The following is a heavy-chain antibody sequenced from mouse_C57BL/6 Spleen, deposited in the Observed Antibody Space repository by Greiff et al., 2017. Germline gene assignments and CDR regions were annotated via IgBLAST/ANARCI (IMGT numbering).Heavy chain of an antibody. V-gene: IGHV5-9-1*02. CDR1: GFTFSSYA. CDR2: ISSGGDYI. J-gene: IGHJ3*01. Sequence: EVHLVESGEGLVKPGGSLKLSCAASGFTFSSYAMSWVRQTPEKRLEWVAYISSGGDYIYYADTVKGRFTISRDNARNTLYLQMSSLKSEDTAMYYCTRDGAGGFAYWGQGTLVTVSA. CDR3: TRDGAGGFAY. D-gene: IGHD2-3*01.